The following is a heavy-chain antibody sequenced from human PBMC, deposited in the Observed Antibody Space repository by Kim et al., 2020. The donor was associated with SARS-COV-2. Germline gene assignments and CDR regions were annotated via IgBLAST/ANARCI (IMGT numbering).Heavy chain of an antibody. V-gene: IGHV3-23*01. D-gene: IGHD5-18*01. CDR3: AKQSGIQLWLRDWYFDL. CDR2: ISGSGGST. J-gene: IGHJ2*01. CDR1: GFTFSSYA. Sequence: GGSLRLSCAASGFTFSSYAMSWVRQAPGKGLEWVSAISGSGGSTYYADSVKGRFTISRDNSKNTLYLQMNSLRAEDTAVYYCAKQSGIQLWLRDWYFDLWGRGTLVTVSS.